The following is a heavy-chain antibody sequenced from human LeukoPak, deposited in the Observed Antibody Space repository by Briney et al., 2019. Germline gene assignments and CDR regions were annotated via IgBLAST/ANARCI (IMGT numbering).Heavy chain of an antibody. J-gene: IGHJ6*02. CDR3: ARDPGASPSYYYNAMDV. CDR1: GGSIRSSSYF. Sequence: SSETLSLTCSVSGGSIRSSSYFWAWIRQPPGKGLEWIGNIYYTGSTYSNVPLRSRVAISVDTSKNQFSLRLSSVTAADTAVYYCARDPGASPSYYYNAMDVWGQGTTVTVSS. D-gene: IGHD1-26*01. V-gene: IGHV4-39*02. CDR2: IYYTGST.